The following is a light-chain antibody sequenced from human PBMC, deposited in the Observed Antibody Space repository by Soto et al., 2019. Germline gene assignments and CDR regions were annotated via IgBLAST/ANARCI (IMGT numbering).Light chain of an antibody. J-gene: IGLJ2*01. CDR2: EVS. CDR1: SSDVGGYNS. CDR3: SSYAGVV. Sequence: QSALTQPPSAYGSPGQSVTISCTGTSSDVGGYNSVSWYQQHPGKAPKLMIYEVSKRPSGVPDRFSGSKSGNTASLTVSGLQADYAADYYCSSYAGVVFGGGTKLTVL. V-gene: IGLV2-8*01.